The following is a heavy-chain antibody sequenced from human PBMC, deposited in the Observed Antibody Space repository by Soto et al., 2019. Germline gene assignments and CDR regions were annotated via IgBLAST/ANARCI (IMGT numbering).Heavy chain of an antibody. CDR2: IIPIFGTA. CDR3: ARHVPAAGYYYGMDV. D-gene: IGHD2-2*01. V-gene: IGHV1-69*13. Sequence: GASVKVSCKASGGTFSSYAISWVRQAPGQGLEWMGGIIPIFGTANYAQKFQGRVTITADESTSTAYMELSSLRSEDTAVYYCARHVPAAGYYYGMDVWSQGTTVTVSS. CDR1: GGTFSSYA. J-gene: IGHJ6*02.